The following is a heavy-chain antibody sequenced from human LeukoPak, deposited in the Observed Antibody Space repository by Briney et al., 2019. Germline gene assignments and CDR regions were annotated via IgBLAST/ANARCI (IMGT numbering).Heavy chain of an antibody. V-gene: IGHV3-23*01. D-gene: IGHD1-1*01. CDR1: GFIFSNYA. Sequence: PGGSLRLSCVASGFIFSNYAMTWVRQAPGKGLEWVSAIGGDGVGKDYADSVKGRFTISRDNSKNTLYLQMNSLRAEDTALYYCAKRMEGTPDYWGLGTLVTVSS. CDR2: IGGDGVGK. J-gene: IGHJ4*02. CDR3: AKRMEGTPDY.